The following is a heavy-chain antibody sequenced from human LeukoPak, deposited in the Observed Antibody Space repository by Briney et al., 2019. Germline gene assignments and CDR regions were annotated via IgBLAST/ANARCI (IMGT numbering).Heavy chain of an antibody. J-gene: IGHJ3*02. CDR1: GGSIRSGSHL. Sequence: SETLSLTCTVSGGSIRSGSHLWSWIRQPAGKGLEWIGRIYVGGSTKYNPSLKSRVTISVDTSKNQFSLKLSSVTAADTAVYYCARVPYRYCSSTSCYSRAFDIWGQGTMVTVSS. CDR2: IYVGGST. D-gene: IGHD2-2*01. V-gene: IGHV4-61*02. CDR3: ARVPYRYCSSTSCYSRAFDI.